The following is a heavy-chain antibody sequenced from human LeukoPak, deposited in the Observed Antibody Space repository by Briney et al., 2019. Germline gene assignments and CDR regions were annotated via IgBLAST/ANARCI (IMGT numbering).Heavy chain of an antibody. Sequence: SETLSLTCTVSGGSISSYYWSWIRQPAGKGLEWIGRIYTSGSTNYNPSLKSRVTMSVDTSKNQFSLKLSSVTAADTAVYYCARDPVNYYDSSGPPPGETDYWGQGTLVTVSS. J-gene: IGHJ4*02. CDR1: GGSISSYY. D-gene: IGHD3-22*01. V-gene: IGHV4-4*07. CDR2: IYTSGST. CDR3: ARDPVNYYDSSGPPPGETDY.